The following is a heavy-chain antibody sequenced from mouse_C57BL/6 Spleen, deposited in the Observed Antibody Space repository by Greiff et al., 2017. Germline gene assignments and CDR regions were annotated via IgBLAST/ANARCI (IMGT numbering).Heavy chain of an antibody. Sequence: EVQLVESGGGLVQPGGSLSLSCAASGFTFTDYYMSWVRQPPGKALEWLGFIRNKANGYTTEYSASVKGRFTISRDNSQSILYLQMNALRAEDSATYYCARTLLLSYYAMDYWGQGTSVTVSS. CDR2: IRNKANGYTT. CDR3: ARTLLLSYYAMDY. V-gene: IGHV7-3*01. D-gene: IGHD2-10*01. J-gene: IGHJ4*01. CDR1: GFTFTDYY.